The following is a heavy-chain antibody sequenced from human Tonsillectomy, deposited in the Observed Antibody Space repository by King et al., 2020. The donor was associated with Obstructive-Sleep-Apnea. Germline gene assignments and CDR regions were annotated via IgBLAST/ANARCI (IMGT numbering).Heavy chain of an antibody. J-gene: IGHJ6*02. Sequence: VQLVESGGGLVQPEGSLRLSCAASGFTFSSYAMSWVRQGPGKGLEWVSAISGSGGSTYYADSVKGLFTISRDNSKNTLYLQMNSLRAEDTAVYYCAKDDTMVRGETYGMDVWGQGTTVTVSS. CDR2: ISGSGGST. D-gene: IGHD3-10*01. CDR3: AKDDTMVRGETYGMDV. V-gene: IGHV3-23*04. CDR1: GFTFSSYA.